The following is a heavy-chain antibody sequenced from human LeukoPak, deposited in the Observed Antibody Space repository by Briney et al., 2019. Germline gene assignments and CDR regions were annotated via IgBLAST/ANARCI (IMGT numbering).Heavy chain of an antibody. D-gene: IGHD3-10*01. V-gene: IGHV3-23*01. CDR3: GKDRSLWFGVGVQDV. CDR2: ISGSGGSA. J-gene: IGHJ6*02. CDR1: GFTFSSFA. Sequence: GGSLRLSCAGSGFTFSSFAMSWVRQAPGKGLEWVSAISGSGGSAYYADSVKGRFTISRDNSKNTLYLQMNSLGAEDTAVYYCGKDRSLWFGVGVQDVWGQGTTVTVSS.